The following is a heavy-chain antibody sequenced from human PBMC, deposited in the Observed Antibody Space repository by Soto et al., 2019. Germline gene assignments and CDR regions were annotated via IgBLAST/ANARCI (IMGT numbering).Heavy chain of an antibody. V-gene: IGHV4-59*01. D-gene: IGHD3-10*01. CDR1: GGSISSYY. J-gene: IGHJ4*02. CDR3: ATLRAGSGGFLFDY. CDR2: IYYSGST. Sequence: QVQLQESGPGLVKPSETLSLTCTVSGGSISSYYWSWIRQPPGKGLEWIGYIYYSGSTNYNPSLKSRVTISVDTSKNQFSLKLSSVTAADTAVYYCATLRAGSGGFLFDYWGQGTLVTVSS.